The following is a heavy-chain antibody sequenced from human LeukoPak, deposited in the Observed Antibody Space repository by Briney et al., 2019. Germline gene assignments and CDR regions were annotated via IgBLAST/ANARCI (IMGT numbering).Heavy chain of an antibody. J-gene: IGHJ3*02. D-gene: IGHD6-19*01. Sequence: QPGGSLRLSCAASGFTFSSYEMNWVRQAPGKGLEWVSYISSSGSTIYYADSVKGRFTISRDYSKITLYLQMNSLRAEDTAVYYCAKEADYSSGYYDAFDIWGQGTMVTVSS. CDR3: AKEADYSSGYYDAFDI. CDR2: ISSSGSTI. V-gene: IGHV3-48*03. CDR1: GFTFSSYE.